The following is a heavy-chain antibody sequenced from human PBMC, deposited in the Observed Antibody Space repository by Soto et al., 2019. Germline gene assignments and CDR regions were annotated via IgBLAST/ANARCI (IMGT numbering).Heavy chain of an antibody. V-gene: IGHV3-48*02. D-gene: IGHD3-3*01. CDR1: GFTFSDYS. Sequence: GGSLRLSCAASGFTFSDYSMNWVRQAPGKGLEWVSYISRDSKTMYYGDSVKGRLTISRDNAKNSLYLQINNLRDEDTAVYYCARAFTYYDFWSGYSSGLYYGMDVWGQGTTVTVSS. J-gene: IGHJ6*02. CDR2: ISRDSKTM. CDR3: ARAFTYYDFWSGYSSGLYYGMDV.